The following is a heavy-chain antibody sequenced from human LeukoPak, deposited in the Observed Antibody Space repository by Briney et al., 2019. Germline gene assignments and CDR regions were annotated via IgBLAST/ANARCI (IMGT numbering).Heavy chain of an antibody. CDR3: ARGLWGSNCLNCYYYMDV. CDR1: GGSFSGYY. V-gene: IGHV4-34*01. Sequence: PSETLSLTCAVYGGSFSGYYWSWIRQPPGKGLEWIGEINHSGSTNYNPSLKSRVTISVDTSKNQFSLKLSSVTAADTAVYYCARGLWGSNCLNCYYYMDVWGKGTTVTVSS. D-gene: IGHD4-11*01. J-gene: IGHJ6*03. CDR2: INHSGST.